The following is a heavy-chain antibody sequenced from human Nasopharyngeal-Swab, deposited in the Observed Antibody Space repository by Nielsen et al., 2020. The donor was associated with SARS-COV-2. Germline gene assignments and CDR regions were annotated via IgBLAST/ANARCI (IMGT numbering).Heavy chain of an antibody. J-gene: IGHJ6*02. V-gene: IGHV1-2*06. CDR1: GYTFTGYY. CDR3: ARYVDYDILTGYYYYGMDV. D-gene: IGHD3-9*01. CDR2: INPNSGGT. Sequence: ASVKVSCKASGYTFTGYYMHWVRQAPGQGLEWMGRINPNSGGTNYAQKFQGRVTMTRDTSISTAYMELSSLRSEDTAVYYCARYVDYDILTGYYYYGMDVWGQGTTVTVSS.